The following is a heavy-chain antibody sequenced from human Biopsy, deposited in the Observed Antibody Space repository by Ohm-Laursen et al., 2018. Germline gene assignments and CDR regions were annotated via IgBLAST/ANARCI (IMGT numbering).Heavy chain of an antibody. Sequence: SVKVSCKTSGYTFINYDIHWVRQASGQGLEWMGWMNPKSGDTGYAHKFQGRVTMARNASISTANMEMSSLRSEDTAVYYCARGRLSGTRRALDIWGQGTMVTDSS. V-gene: IGHV1-8*01. CDR3: ARGRLSGTRRALDI. J-gene: IGHJ3*02. CDR2: MNPKSGDT. D-gene: IGHD1-7*01. CDR1: GYTFINYD.